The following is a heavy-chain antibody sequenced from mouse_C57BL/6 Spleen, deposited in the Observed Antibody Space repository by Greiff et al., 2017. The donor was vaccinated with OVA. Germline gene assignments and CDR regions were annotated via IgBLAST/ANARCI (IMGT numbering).Heavy chain of an antibody. D-gene: IGHD2-4*01. V-gene: IGHV1-52*01. CDR1: GYTFTSYW. CDR2: IDPSDSET. CDR3: ARWCDYDEEAY. Sequence: QVQLQQPGAELVRPGSSVKLSCKASGYTFTSYWMHWVKQRPIQGLEWIGNIDPSDSETHSNQKFKDKATLTVDKSSSTAYMQLSSLTSEDSAVYYCARWCDYDEEAYWGQGTTLTVSS. J-gene: IGHJ2*01.